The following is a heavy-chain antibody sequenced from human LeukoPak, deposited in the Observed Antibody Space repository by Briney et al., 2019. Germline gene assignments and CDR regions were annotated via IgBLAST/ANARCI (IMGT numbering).Heavy chain of an antibody. J-gene: IGHJ6*02. CDR3: AILYGGNRDYYYGMDV. CDR2: ISAYNGNT. CDR1: GYTFTSYG. Sequence: ASVKVSCKASGYTFTSYGISWVRQAPGQGLEWMGWISAYNGNTNYAQKLQGRVTMTTDTSTSTAYMELRSLRSDDTAVYYCAILYGGNRDYYYGMDVWGQGTTVSVSS. V-gene: IGHV1-18*01. D-gene: IGHD4-23*01.